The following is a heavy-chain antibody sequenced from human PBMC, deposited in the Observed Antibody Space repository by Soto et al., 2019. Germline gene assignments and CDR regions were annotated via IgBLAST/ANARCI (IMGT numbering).Heavy chain of an antibody. D-gene: IGHD7-27*01. J-gene: IGHJ6*02. CDR1: GDSVTSGSYY. CDR3: AREWGLLPYYVMNV. Sequence: SETLSLTCTVSGDSVTSGSYYWTWLRQPPGKGLEWIGYISYTGRTKYNPSLQSRVTISVDTSKNDFSLNLSSVTAADTAVYFCAREWGLLPYYVMNVWGHGTAVTVSS. CDR2: ISYTGRT. V-gene: IGHV4-61*03.